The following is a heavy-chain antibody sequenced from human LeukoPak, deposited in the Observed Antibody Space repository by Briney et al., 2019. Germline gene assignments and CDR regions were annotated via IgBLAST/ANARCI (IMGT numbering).Heavy chain of an antibody. CDR3: ARVPLPKAVAGTMGFDI. D-gene: IGHD6-19*01. CDR1: GYTLTELS. CDR2: FDPEDGET. Sequence: GASVTVSCKVSGYTLTELSMHWVRQAPGKGLEWMGGFDPEDGETIYAQKFKGRVTMTEDTSTDTAYMELSSLRSEDTAVYYCARVPLPKAVAGTMGFDIWGQGTMVTVSS. J-gene: IGHJ3*02. V-gene: IGHV1-24*01.